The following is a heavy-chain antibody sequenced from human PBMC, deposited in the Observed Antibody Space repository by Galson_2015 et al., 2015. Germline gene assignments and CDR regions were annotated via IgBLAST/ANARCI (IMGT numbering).Heavy chain of an antibody. CDR3: ARIRVIMSPYYYYGMDV. J-gene: IGHJ6*02. V-gene: IGHV4-4*09. D-gene: IGHD2-21*01. Sequence: YNPSLKSRVTISPDMSKNQFFLGLSSVTAADTAVYYCARIRVIMSPYYYYGMDVWGQGTTVSVSS.